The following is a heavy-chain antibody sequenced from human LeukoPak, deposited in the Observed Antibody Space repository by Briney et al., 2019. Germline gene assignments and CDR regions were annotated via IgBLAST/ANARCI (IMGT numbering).Heavy chain of an antibody. J-gene: IGHJ4*02. D-gene: IGHD1-1*01. V-gene: IGHV3-30*04. CDR1: GFTCRRMA. Sequence: SGGSLTLSCAASGFTCRRMAFLWVRQAPGKGLEWVAVINTDGTKKYYADSVTGRFTTSRHNSKSTVALEMTSLRPEDAGVYYCAKDDGHWNDFDYWGQGTLVTVSS. CDR3: AKDDGHWNDFDY. CDR2: INTDGTKK.